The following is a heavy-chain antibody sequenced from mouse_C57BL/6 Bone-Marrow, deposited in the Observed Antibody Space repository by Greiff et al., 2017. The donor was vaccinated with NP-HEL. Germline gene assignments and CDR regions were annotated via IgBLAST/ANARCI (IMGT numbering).Heavy chain of an antibody. D-gene: IGHD1-1*01. Sequence: QVHVKQPGAELVKPGASVKLSCKASGYTFTSYWMHWVKQRPGQGLEWIGMIHPNSGSTNYNEKFKSKATLTVDKSSSTAYMQLSSLTSEDSAVYYCARPHYYGSTYWYFDVWGTGTTVTVSS. CDR3: ARPHYYGSTYWYFDV. V-gene: IGHV1-64*01. CDR2: IHPNSGST. J-gene: IGHJ1*03. CDR1: GYTFTSYW.